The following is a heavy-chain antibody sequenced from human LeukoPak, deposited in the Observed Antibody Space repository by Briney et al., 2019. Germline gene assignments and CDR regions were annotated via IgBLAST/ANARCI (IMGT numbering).Heavy chain of an antibody. CDR2: IYSGGST. D-gene: IGHD6-19*01. CDR3: AREAPGWSSGVYYFDY. CDR1: GFTVSSNY. Sequence: PGGSLRLSCAASGFTVSSNYMSWVRQAPGKGLEWVSVIYSGGSTYYADSVEGRFTISRDNSKNTLYLQMNSLRAEDTAVYYCAREAPGWSSGVYYFDYWGQGTLVTVSS. V-gene: IGHV3-53*01. J-gene: IGHJ4*02.